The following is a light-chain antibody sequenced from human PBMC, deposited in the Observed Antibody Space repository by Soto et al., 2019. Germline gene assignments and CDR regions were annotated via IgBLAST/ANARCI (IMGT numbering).Light chain of an antibody. V-gene: IGKV3-11*01. CDR2: TAS. J-gene: IGKJ5*01. CDR1: QSIGTY. CDR3: QQRSNWPPLT. Sequence: EIVLTQSPATLSLSPGERATLSCGASQSIGTYLAWYQQKPGQAPRLLIYTASTRATAIPARFSGSGSGTDFTLTISSLEPEDFAVYYCQQRSNWPPLTFGQGTRLEIK.